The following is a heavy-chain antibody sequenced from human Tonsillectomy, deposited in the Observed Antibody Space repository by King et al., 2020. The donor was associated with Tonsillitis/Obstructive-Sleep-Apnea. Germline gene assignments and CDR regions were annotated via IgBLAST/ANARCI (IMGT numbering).Heavy chain of an antibody. Sequence: VQLVQSGAEVKKPGASVKVSCKASGYTFTGYYMHWVRQAPGQGLEWMGWINPNSGGTKYAQKFQGRVTMTRDTSISTAYMELTRLTSDDTAVYYCARGGAVGAKDYWGQGTLGTVSS. D-gene: IGHD4-23*01. CDR1: GYTFTGYY. CDR3: ARGGAVGAKDY. J-gene: IGHJ4*02. V-gene: IGHV1-2*02. CDR2: INPNSGGT.